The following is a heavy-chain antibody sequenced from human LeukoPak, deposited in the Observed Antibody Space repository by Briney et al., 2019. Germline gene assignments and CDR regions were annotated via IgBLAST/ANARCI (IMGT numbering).Heavy chain of an antibody. CDR3: AGAVGPPSDAFDI. V-gene: IGHV3-66*01. CDR2: IYSGGST. Sequence: TGGSLRLSCAASGFTVSSNYMSWVRQAPGKGLEWVSVIYSGGSTYYADSVKGRFTISRDNSKNTLYLQMNSLRAEDTAVYYCAGAVGPPSDAFDIWGQGTMVTVSS. J-gene: IGHJ3*02. D-gene: IGHD1-26*01. CDR1: GFTVSSNY.